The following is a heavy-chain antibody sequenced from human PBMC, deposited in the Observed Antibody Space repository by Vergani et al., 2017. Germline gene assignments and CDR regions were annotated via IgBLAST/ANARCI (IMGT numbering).Heavy chain of an antibody. V-gene: IGHV4-39*01. CDR2: IYYSGST. J-gene: IGHJ2*01. D-gene: IGHD1-1*01. CDR3: ARHIRASGSHKAVWYFDL. Sequence: QLQLQESGPGLVKPSETLSLTCTVSGGSISSSSYYWGWIRQPPGKGLEWIGSIYYSGSTYYNPSLKSRVTISVDTSKNQFSLKLSSVTAADTAVYYCARHIRASGSHKAVWYFDLWGRGTLVTVSS. CDR1: GGSISSSSYY.